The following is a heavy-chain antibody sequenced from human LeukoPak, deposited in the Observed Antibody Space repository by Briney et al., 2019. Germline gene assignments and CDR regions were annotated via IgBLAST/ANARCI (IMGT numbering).Heavy chain of an antibody. CDR1: GFTFSNHW. V-gene: IGHV3-74*01. J-gene: IGHJ4*01. Sequence: PGGSLRLSCAASGFTFSNHWMHWVRQVPGKGLVWVSRIDGGGSSTSYADSVKGRFSISRDNAKTTLYLQMNSLRAEDTAVYYCARGPPSXGGAYXGDYWXHGTLVTVSS. CDR2: IDGGGSST. CDR3: ARGPPSXGGAYXGDY. D-gene: IGHD3-3*01.